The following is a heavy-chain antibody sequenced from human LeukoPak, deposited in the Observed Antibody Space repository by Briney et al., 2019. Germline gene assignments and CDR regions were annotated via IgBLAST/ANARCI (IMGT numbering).Heavy chain of an antibody. V-gene: IGHV5-51*01. CDR3: ARHAGDYGMGY. Sequence: GESLKISCRGSGYSFTTYWIGWVRQMPGKGLEWMGIIYPDDSDTRYRPSFQGQVTISVDKSISTAYLQWSSLQASDTAMYYCARHAGDYGMGYWGQGTLVTVSS. J-gene: IGHJ4*02. CDR1: GYSFTTYW. D-gene: IGHD4-17*01. CDR2: IYPDDSDT.